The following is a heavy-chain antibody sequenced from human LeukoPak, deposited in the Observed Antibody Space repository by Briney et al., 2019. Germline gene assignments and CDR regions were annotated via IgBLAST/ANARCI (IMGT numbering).Heavy chain of an antibody. D-gene: IGHD2-15*01. Sequence: PGRSLRLSCAASGFTFSSYGMHWVRQAPGKGLEWVAVISYDGSNKYYADSVKGRFMISGDNSKNTLHLQMNSMRADDTAVYYCAGTYCSGGSWYSICFDYWGQGTLVTVSS. CDR1: GFTFSSYG. CDR3: AGTYCSGGSWYSICFDY. CDR2: ISYDGSNK. V-gene: IGHV3-30*03. J-gene: IGHJ4*02.